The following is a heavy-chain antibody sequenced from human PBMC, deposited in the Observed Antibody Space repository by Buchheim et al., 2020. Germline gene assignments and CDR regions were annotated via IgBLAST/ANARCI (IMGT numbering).Heavy chain of an antibody. CDR2: IKQDGSEK. V-gene: IGHV3-7*01. CDR1: GFTFSSYW. CDR3: ARVLLFSDRSAYRASDI. Sequence: EVQLVESGGGLVQPGGSLRLSCAASGFTFSSYWMSWVRQAPGKGLEWVANIKQDGSEKNYVDSVKGRFTISRDNAKNSLYLQMNSLRAEDTAVYYCARVLLFSDRSAYRASDIWGQGT. D-gene: IGHD3-22*01. J-gene: IGHJ3*02.